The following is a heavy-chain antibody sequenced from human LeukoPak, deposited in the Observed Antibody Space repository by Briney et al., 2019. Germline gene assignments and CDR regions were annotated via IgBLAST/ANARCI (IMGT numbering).Heavy chain of an antibody. V-gene: IGHV1-18*01. CDR2: ISAHNGNT. D-gene: IGHD3-22*01. Sequence: ASVKVSCKASGYTFTSSGISWVRQAPGQGLEWMRWISAHNGNTNYAQKLQGRVTMTTDTSTSTAYMELGSLRSDDTAVYYCARDVERTYYYDSSGYPMDVWGKGTTVTVSS. CDR1: GYTFTSSG. CDR3: ARDVERTYYYDSSGYPMDV. J-gene: IGHJ6*03.